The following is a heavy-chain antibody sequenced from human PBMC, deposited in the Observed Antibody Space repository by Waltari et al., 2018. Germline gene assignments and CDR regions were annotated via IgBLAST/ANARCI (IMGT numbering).Heavy chain of an antibody. CDR2: IYYSGGT. D-gene: IGHD1-1*01. CDR1: GGSISSSSYY. CDR3: ARVGKPSNWNDVVWSRGYAFDI. J-gene: IGHJ3*02. V-gene: IGHV4-39*01. Sequence: QLQLQESGPGLVKPSETLSLTCTVSGGSISSSSYYWGWIRQPPGKGLGWIGSIYYSGGTYHTPSLKRRVTLSEDTSKNQCSLTLRSVTAVDTAVYYCARVGKPSNWNDVVWSRGYAFDIWGQGTMVTVSS.